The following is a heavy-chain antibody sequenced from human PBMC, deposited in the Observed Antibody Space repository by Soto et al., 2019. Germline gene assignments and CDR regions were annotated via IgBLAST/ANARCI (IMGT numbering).Heavy chain of an antibody. CDR3: ATMGTPATGLYYFDY. Sequence: QVQLQESGPGLVKPSQTLSLTCTVSGGSISSGNYYWSWIRQPPGKVLEWIGFISYSGSTYYNASLKIRVTISVDTSKNQFSLNLSFVTAADTAVYYCATMGTPATGLYYFDYWGQGTLVTVSS. D-gene: IGHD1-7*01. CDR2: ISYSGST. V-gene: IGHV4-30-4*01. J-gene: IGHJ4*02. CDR1: GGSISSGNYY.